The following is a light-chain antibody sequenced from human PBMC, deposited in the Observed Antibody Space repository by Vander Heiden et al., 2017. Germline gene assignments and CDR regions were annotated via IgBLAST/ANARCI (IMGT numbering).Light chain of an antibody. J-gene: IGLJ3*02. V-gene: IGLV1-36*01. CDR2: HYD. Sequence: QSLLTQPPSVSDAPWQRVTISCSGSSANIGNNAVNWYQQLPGKAPQRLISHYDLLPAGVSDRFSGSKSGTSASLGISGLQSEDEGDYYCAVWDDSLNSWVFGGGTKLTVL. CDR3: AVWDDSLNSWV. CDR1: SANIGNNA.